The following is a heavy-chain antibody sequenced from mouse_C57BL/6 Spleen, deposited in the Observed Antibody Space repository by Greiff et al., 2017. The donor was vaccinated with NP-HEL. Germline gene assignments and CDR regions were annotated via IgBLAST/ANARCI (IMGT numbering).Heavy chain of an antibody. CDR1: GFTFSDYG. V-gene: IGHV5-17*01. CDR2: ISSGSSTI. J-gene: IGHJ4*01. CDR3: ARLLSYAMDY. Sequence: EVKLMESGGGLVKPGGSLKLSCAASGFTFSDYGMHWVRQAPEKGLEWVAYISSGSSTIYYADTVKGRFTISRDNAKNTLFLQMTSLRSEDTAMYYCARLLSYAMDYWGQGTSVTVSS.